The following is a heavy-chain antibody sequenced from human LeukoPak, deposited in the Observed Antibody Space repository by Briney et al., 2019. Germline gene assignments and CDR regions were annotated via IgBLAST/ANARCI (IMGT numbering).Heavy chain of an antibody. CDR1: GYTFTKYV. D-gene: IGHD2-21*01. CDR2: INACNGDT. Sequence: ASVKVSCKASGYTFTKYVVHWVRQAPGQRPEWRGWINACNGDTKNSQNFQDRVTITRETSANTAYMELSSLTSEDTALYYCARDDCGDTCYPGGYWGQGTLVTVSS. CDR3: ARDDCGDTCYPGGY. V-gene: IGHV1-3*01. J-gene: IGHJ4*02.